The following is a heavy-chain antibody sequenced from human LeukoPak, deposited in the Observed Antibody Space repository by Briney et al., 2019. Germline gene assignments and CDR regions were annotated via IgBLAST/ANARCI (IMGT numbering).Heavy chain of an antibody. CDR2: INYSGST. CDR3: ARTYYDILTGSTLNYFDC. CDR1: GGSISNRNYF. J-gene: IGHJ4*02. D-gene: IGHD3-9*01. Sequence: SETLSLTCTVSGGSISNRNYFWSWIRQHPGEGLEWIGYINYSGSTYYNPSLKSRVTISVDTSKNQFSLELNSVTAADTAVYHCARTYYDILTGSTLNYFDCWGQGTLVTVSS. V-gene: IGHV4-31*03.